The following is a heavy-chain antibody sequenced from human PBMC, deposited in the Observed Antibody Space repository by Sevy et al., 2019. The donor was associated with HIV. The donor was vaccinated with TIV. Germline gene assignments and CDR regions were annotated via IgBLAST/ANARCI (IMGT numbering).Heavy chain of an antibody. CDR2: ISYDGSNK. Sequence: GGSLRLSCTASGFTFSNYGMHWVRQAPGRGLEWVAVISYDGSNKYYADSVKGRFTISRDNSKNTLYLQMNSLRAEDTAVYYCANRDVNSGSADLYYYYGMDVWGQGTTVTVSS. J-gene: IGHJ6*02. CDR3: ANRDVNSGSADLYYYYGMDV. D-gene: IGHD1-26*01. CDR1: GFTFSNYG. V-gene: IGHV3-30*18.